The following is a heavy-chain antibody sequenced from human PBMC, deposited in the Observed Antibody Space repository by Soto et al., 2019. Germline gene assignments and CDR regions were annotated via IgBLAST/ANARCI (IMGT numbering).Heavy chain of an antibody. V-gene: IGHV2-5*02. J-gene: IGHJ4*02. CDR2: IYWDDDK. CDR1: GFSLSTSGVG. CDR3: AHRPDEILTGGFDY. Sequence: QITLKESGPTLVKPTQPLTLTCTFSGFSLSTSGVGVGWIRQPPGKALEWLALIYWDDDKRYSPSLKSRITITKDTSKNQVVLTMTNMDPVDTATYYCAHRPDEILTGGFDYWGQGTLVTVSS. D-gene: IGHD3-9*01.